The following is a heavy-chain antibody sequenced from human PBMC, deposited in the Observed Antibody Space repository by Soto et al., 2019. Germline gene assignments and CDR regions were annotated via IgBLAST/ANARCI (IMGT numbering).Heavy chain of an antibody. CDR1: GFTFTSSA. CDR2: IVVGSGNT. J-gene: IGHJ6*02. V-gene: IGHV1-58*01. D-gene: IGHD3-22*01. CDR3: AAGHYDSSCYYYYYGMDV. Sequence: GASVKVSCKASGFTFTSSAVQWVRQARGQRLEWIGWIVVGSGNTNYAQKFQERVTITRDMSTSTAYMELSSLRSEDTAVYYCAAGHYDSSCYYYYYGMDVWGQGTTVTVSS.